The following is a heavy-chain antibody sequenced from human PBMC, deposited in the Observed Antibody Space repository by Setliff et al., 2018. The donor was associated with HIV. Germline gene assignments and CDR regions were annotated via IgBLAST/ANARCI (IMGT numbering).Heavy chain of an antibody. CDR3: AKTNGENY. D-gene: IGHD3-10*01. V-gene: IGHV4-4*02. J-gene: IGHJ4*02. CDR1: GVSISDNNW. CDR2: VYHTGST. Sequence: SETLSLTCDVSGVSISDNNWWSWVRQPPGRGLEWIGEVYHTGSTNYNPSLKSRVTISVDTSKNQFSLTLTSVTAADTAVYYCAKTNGENYWGQGTLVTVSS.